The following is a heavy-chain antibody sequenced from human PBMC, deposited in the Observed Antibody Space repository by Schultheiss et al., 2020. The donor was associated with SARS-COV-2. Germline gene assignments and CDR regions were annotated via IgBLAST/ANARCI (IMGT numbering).Heavy chain of an antibody. D-gene: IGHD1-26*01. J-gene: IGHJ6*03. CDR3: ARMRSLYYIDV. Sequence: SETLSLTCTVSGDSINSGTYYWSWIRQPAGKGLEWIGLISTSGNSNYNPSLKSRVTISIDTSKNQFSLNLNSVTAADTAVYYCARMRSLYYIDVWGKGTAVTVSS. CDR1: GDSINSGTYY. V-gene: IGHV4-61*02. CDR2: ISTSGNS.